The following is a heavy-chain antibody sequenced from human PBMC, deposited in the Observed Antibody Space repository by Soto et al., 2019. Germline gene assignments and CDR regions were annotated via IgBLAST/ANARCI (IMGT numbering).Heavy chain of an antibody. CDR3: AKDSWYFDL. D-gene: IGHD6-13*01. J-gene: IGHJ4*02. V-gene: IGHV3-74*01. Sequence: PRGSLRLSCEASGFVFTNFWMHWVRHVPGKGLVWVARIDTSGHSTNYAESVKGRFTISRDNAKNTVSLQMNSLRVEDTGVYYCAKDSWYFDLWSQGSQVTVSS. CDR1: GFVFTNFW. CDR2: IDTSGHST.